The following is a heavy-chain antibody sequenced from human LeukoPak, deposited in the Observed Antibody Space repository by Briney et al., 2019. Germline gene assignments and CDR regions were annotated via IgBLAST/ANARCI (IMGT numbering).Heavy chain of an antibody. CDR3: AREITSYGYIVGASSL. J-gene: IGHJ4*02. D-gene: IGHD1-26*01. CDR1: GFTFSTYS. CDR2: ISRSSNTI. Sequence: GGSLRLSCAASGFTFSTYSMNWVRQAPGKGLEWVSYISRSSNTIYYADSVEGRFTISRDNAKNSLYLQMNSLRAEDTAVYYCAREITSYGYIVGASSLWGQGTLVTVSS. V-gene: IGHV3-48*01.